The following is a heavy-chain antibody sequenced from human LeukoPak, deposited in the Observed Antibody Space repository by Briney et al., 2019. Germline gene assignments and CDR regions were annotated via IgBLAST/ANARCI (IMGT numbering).Heavy chain of an antibody. Sequence: GGSLRLSCAASGFTFITYSMNWVRQAPGKGLEWVSYISSSSSAIYYADSVKGRFAISRDNAKNSLYLQMNSLRAEDTAVYYCARDKYYYDSSGYLSFDYWGQGTLVTVSS. J-gene: IGHJ4*02. CDR2: ISSSSSAI. D-gene: IGHD3-22*01. CDR3: ARDKYYYDSSGYLSFDY. CDR1: GFTFITYS. V-gene: IGHV3-48*01.